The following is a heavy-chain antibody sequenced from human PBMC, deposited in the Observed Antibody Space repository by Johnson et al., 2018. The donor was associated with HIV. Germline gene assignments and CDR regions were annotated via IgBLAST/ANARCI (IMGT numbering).Heavy chain of an antibody. D-gene: IGHD1-26*01. CDR3: ARVWEGAFDI. J-gene: IGHJ3*02. CDR2: ISYDGSNK. Sequence: QVQLVESGGGVVQPGRSLRLSCAASGFTFSHYAMHWVRQAPGKGLEWVTVISYDGSNKYYADSVKGRFTISRDNSKNTLYLQMDSLATEDTAVYYCARVWEGAFDIWGQGTMVTVSS. CDR1: GFTFSHYA. V-gene: IGHV3-30-3*01.